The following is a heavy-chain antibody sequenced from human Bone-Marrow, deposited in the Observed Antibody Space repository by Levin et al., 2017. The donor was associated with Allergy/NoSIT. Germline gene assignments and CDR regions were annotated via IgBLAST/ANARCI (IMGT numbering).Heavy chain of an antibody. Sequence: PSQTLSLTCTVSGDSLSSYYWSWIRQPPGKRLEWIAYISYSGSTNYNPSLKSRVTLSVDTSKNHFSLNLTSVTAADTAVYYCARSLRRENFDYWGQGILVTVSS. D-gene: IGHD5-24*01. CDR3: ARSLRRENFDY. CDR2: ISYSGST. V-gene: IGHV4-59*01. CDR1: GDSLSSYY. J-gene: IGHJ4*02.